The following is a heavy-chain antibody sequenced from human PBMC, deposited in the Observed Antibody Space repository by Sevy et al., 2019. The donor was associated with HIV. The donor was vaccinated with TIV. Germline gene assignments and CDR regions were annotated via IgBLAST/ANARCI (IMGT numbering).Heavy chain of an antibody. CDR2: INPNSGNT. CDR3: SRDLRLRGYSYGCFDY. J-gene: IGHJ4*02. V-gene: IGHV1-2*02. Sequence: KVSCKASGYTFTGQYIHWVRQAPGQGLEWMGWINPNSGNTNYAQEFQGRVTMTRDTSISTAYMEPSGLKSDDTAVYYCSRDLRLRGYSYGCFDYWGQGTLVTVSS. D-gene: IGHD5-18*01. CDR1: GYTFTGQY.